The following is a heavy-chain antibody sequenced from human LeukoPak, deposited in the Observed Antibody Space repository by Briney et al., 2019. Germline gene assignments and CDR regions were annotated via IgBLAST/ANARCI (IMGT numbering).Heavy chain of an antibody. J-gene: IGHJ4*02. CDR1: GCTFTSYG. Sequence: ASVKVSCKASGCTFTSYGISWVRQAPGQGLEWMGWISAYNGNTNYAQKLQGRVTMTTDTSTSTAYMELRSLRSDDTAVYYCARVRGYYDSSGPRDYWGQGTLVTVSS. V-gene: IGHV1-18*01. CDR2: ISAYNGNT. D-gene: IGHD3-22*01. CDR3: ARVRGYYDSSGPRDY.